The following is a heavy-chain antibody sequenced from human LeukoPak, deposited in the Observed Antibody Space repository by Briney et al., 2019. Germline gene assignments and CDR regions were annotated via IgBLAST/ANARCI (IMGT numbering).Heavy chain of an antibody. J-gene: IGHJ3*02. CDR2: ISYDGSNK. Sequence: GGSLRLSCAASGFTFSSYAMHWVRQAPGKGLEWVAVISYDGSNKYYADSVKGRFTISRDNSKHTVYLQMNSLRAEDTAVYYCAREDCSGGSCYSDLNAFDIWGQGTMVTVSS. CDR3: AREDCSGGSCYSDLNAFDI. D-gene: IGHD2-15*01. CDR1: GFTFSSYA. V-gene: IGHV3-30*04.